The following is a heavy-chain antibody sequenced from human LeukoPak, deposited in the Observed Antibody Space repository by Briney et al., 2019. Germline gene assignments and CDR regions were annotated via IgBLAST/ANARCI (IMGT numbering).Heavy chain of an antibody. V-gene: IGHV1-8*01. CDR1: GYTFTSYD. D-gene: IGHD3-22*01. CDR2: MNPNSGNT. Sequence: GASVKDSCKASGYTFTSYDINWVRQATGQGLEWMGWMNPNSGNTGYAQKFQGSVTMTRDTSISTAYMELSSLRSEDTAVYYCARMSYYDSSGDNWFDPWGLGTLVTVSS. J-gene: IGHJ5*02. CDR3: ARMSYYDSSGDNWFDP.